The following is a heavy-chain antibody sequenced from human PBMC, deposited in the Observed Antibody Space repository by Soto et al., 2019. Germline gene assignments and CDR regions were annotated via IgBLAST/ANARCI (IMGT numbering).Heavy chain of an antibody. V-gene: IGHV3-74*01. CDR3: ARGSDDFWSNYYFDN. J-gene: IGHJ4*02. D-gene: IGHD3-3*01. Sequence: GGSLRLSCAASGFTFSSYWMHWVRQAPGKGLVWVSRINSDGRSTSYAESVKGRFTISRDNAKNTLYLQMNSLGVEDTAVYYCARGSDDFWSNYYFDNWGQGSLVTVSS. CDR2: INSDGRST. CDR1: GFTFSSYW.